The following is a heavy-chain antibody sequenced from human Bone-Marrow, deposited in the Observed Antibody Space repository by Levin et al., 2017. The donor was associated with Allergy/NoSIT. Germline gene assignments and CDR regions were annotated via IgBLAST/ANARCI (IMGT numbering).Heavy chain of an antibody. V-gene: IGHV4-59*01. Sequence: PSETLSLTCSVFGGSTSSYYWSWVRQPPGKGLEWIGHIYYSGRTNYNPSLKSRVTISVDTSKNQFSLELRYVTAADTAVYYCARDRGAQLVPGRYNYYGMDVWGQGTTVTVSS. CDR3: ARDRGAQLVPGRYNYYGMDV. CDR2: IYYSGRT. D-gene: IGHD6-6*01. J-gene: IGHJ6*02. CDR1: GGSTSSYY.